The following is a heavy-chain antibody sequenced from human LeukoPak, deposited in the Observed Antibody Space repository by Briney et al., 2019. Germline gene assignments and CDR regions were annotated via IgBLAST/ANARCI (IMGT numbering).Heavy chain of an antibody. CDR3: AKDRGYYFDY. D-gene: IGHD3-10*01. Sequence: GGSLRLSCAASGFTFSSYGMHWVRQAPGKGLEWVTFIRYDGSKKYYADSVKGRFTISRDNSKNTLYLQMNSLRAEDTAVYYCAKDRGYYFDYWGQGTLVTVSS. CDR2: IRYDGSKK. J-gene: IGHJ4*02. CDR1: GFTFSSYG. V-gene: IGHV3-30*02.